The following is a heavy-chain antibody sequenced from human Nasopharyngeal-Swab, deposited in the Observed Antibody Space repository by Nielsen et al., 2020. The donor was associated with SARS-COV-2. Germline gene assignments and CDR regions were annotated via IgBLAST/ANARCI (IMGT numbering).Heavy chain of an antibody. D-gene: IGHD6-13*01. Sequence: SLKIPRAAPGFTLDDYAMHRGRQAPGKGLEWVSGISWNSGSIGYADSVKGRFTISRDNAKNSLYLQMNSLRAEDTALYYCAKDKGRSSSWYDYWSQGTLVTVSS. CDR3: AKDKGRSSSWYDY. CDR2: ISWNSGSI. CDR1: GFTLDDYA. J-gene: IGHJ4*02. V-gene: IGHV3-9*01.